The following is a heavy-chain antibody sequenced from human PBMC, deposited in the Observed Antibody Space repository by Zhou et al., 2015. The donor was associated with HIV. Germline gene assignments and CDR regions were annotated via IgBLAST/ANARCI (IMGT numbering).Heavy chain of an antibody. V-gene: IGHV1-18*01. CDR1: GYPLTPMV. D-gene: IGHD4-17*01. J-gene: IGHJ6*03. CDR3: ARDLEVPTYGFNDHYYYYYYMDV. Sequence: QVQLVQSGAEVKKPGASVKVSCKASGYPLTPMVSVGCDRPLGQGLEWMGWISTYNGNTNYAQKFQGRLIMTTDTSTSTAYMELRSLRSDDTAVYYCARDLEVPTYGFNDHYYYYYYMDVWGEGTTVSVSS. CDR2: ISTYNGNT.